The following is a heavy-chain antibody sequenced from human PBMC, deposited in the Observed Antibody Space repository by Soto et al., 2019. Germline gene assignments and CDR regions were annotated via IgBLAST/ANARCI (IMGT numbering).Heavy chain of an antibody. Sequence: EVQLLESGGGLVQPGGSLRLSCAASGFTFSNYAMSWVRQAPGKGLEWVSAISGSASGTYYADSVKGRFTISRDNSKNTLYLQMNSLRIEDTAVYYCAKDPLIHAFHILFDYWGQGTLVTVSA. CDR2: ISGSASGT. V-gene: IGHV3-23*01. CDR3: AKDPLIHAFHILFDY. J-gene: IGHJ4*02. D-gene: IGHD2-2*01. CDR1: GFTFSNYA.